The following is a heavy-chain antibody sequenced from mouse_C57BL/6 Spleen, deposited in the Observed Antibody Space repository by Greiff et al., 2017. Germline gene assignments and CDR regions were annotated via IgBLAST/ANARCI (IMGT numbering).Heavy chain of an antibody. Sequence: QVQLQQPGAELVRPGSSVKLSCKASGYTFTSYWMPWVKQRPIQGLEWIGNIDPSGSETHYNQKFKDKATLTVDKSSSTAYMQLSSLTSEDSAVYYCARLDDSDAYWGQGTLVTVSA. CDR3: ARLDDSDAY. V-gene: IGHV1-52*01. CDR1: GYTFTSYW. J-gene: IGHJ3*01. D-gene: IGHD2-4*01. CDR2: IDPSGSET.